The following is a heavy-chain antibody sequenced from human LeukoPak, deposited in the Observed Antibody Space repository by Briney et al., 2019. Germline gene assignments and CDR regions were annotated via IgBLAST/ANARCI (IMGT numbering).Heavy chain of an antibody. J-gene: IGHJ4*02. Sequence: SETLSLTCTVSGGSISSYYWSWIRQPPGKGLEWIGYIYYRGSTNYNPSLKSRVTISVDTSKNQFSLKLSSVTAADTAVYYCARITTTVTRVDDYWGQGTLVTVSS. CDR1: GGSISSYY. V-gene: IGHV4-59*08. CDR2: IYYRGST. CDR3: ARITTTVTRVDDY. D-gene: IGHD4-17*01.